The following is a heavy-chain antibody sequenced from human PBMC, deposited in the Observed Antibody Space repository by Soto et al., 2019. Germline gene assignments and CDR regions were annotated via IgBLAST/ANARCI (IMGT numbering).Heavy chain of an antibody. D-gene: IGHD2-2*01. CDR3: ARVRYCSSTSCYPGYYYYGMDV. J-gene: IGHJ6*02. V-gene: IGHV1-2*02. CDR2: INPNSGGT. CDR1: GYTFTGYY. Sequence: ASVKVSCKASGYTFTGYYMHWVRQAPGQGLEWMGWINPNSGGTNYAQKFQGRVTMTRDTSISTAYMELSRLRSADTAVYYCARVRYCSSTSCYPGYYYYGMDVWGQGTTVTVSS.